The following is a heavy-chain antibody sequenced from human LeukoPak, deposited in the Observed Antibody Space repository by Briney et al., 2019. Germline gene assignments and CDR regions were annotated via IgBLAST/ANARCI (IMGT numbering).Heavy chain of an antibody. CDR2: IFYGGST. CDR3: ARHMGLGYTYFYPYFDY. Sequence: SETLSLTCTVSGGSIRSSSYYWGWIRQPPGKGLEWIGTIFYGGSTYYNPSLKSRVTISVDTSKNQFSLKLSSVTAADTAVYYCARHMGLGYTYFYPYFDYWGQGTLVTVSS. J-gene: IGHJ4*01. CDR1: GGSIRSSSYY. V-gene: IGHV4-39*01. D-gene: IGHD1-1*01.